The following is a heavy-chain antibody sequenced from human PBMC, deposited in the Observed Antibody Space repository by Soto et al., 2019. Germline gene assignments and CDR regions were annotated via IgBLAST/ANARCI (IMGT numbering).Heavy chain of an antibody. CDR3: AREYSSGWKTFDY. Sequence: GGSLRLSCAASGFTFRNYGMNWVRQAPGKGLEWVSYIGIGSSTKYYADSVKGRFTISRDNAKNSLYLQMNSLRAEDTAIYYCAREYSSGWKTFDYWGQGTLVTVSS. D-gene: IGHD6-19*01. CDR2: IGIGSSTK. V-gene: IGHV3-48*01. J-gene: IGHJ4*02. CDR1: GFTFRNYG.